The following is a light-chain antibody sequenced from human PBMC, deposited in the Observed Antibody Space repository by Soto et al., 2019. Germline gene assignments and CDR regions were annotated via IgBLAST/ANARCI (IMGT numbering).Light chain of an antibody. CDR3: QTWGTGFQV. V-gene: IGLV4-69*01. Sequence: QSVLTQPPSASASLGASVKLTCTLSSGHSSYAIAWHQEQPEKGPRYLMDLNNDGSHTKGDGIPDRFSGSSSGAERYLIISRLQSEDEADYYCQTWGTGFQVFGGGTKLTVL. CDR2: LNNDGSH. CDR1: SGHSSYA. J-gene: IGLJ2*01.